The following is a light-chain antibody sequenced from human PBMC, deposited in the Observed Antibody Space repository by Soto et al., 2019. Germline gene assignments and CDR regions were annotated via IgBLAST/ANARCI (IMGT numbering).Light chain of an antibody. CDR3: MQSIQLPLE. CDR1: QSLLHSDGKTY. V-gene: IGKV2D-29*01. Sequence: DIVMTQTPLSLSVTPGQPAAISCKSSQSLLHSDGKTYLSWYLQTPGQTPQLLVYEVSNRFSGMPGRFRGSGSGTDLTQKIRRVEADDFRVYYCMQSIQLPLEFGQGTKVEIK. J-gene: IGKJ1*01. CDR2: EVS.